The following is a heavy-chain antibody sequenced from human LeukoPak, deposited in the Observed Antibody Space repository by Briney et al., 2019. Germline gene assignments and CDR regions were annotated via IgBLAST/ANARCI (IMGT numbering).Heavy chain of an antibody. CDR2: ISSSSSYI. Sequence: SLRLSCAASGFTFSSYSMNWVRQAPGKGLEWVSSISSSSSYIYYADSVKGRFTISRDNAKNSLYLQMNSLRAEDTAVYYCARRFAGITMVRGAPGPCWFDPWGQGTLVTVSS. D-gene: IGHD3-10*01. J-gene: IGHJ5*02. V-gene: IGHV3-21*01. CDR1: GFTFSSYS. CDR3: ARRFAGITMVRGAPGPCWFDP.